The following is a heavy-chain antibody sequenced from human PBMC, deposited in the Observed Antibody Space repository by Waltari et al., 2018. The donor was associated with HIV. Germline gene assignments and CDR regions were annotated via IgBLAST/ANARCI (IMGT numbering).Heavy chain of an antibody. D-gene: IGHD4-17*01. V-gene: IGHV3-7*01. Sequence: EVQLVESGGDLVQPGGSLRLSCAASGFTFSSYWMSWVRQAPGKGLEWVANIKQDGSEKYYVDSVKGRFTISRDNAKNSLYLQMNSLRAEDTAVYYCARDSDYGDYQFDYWGQGTLVTVSS. CDR2: IKQDGSEK. J-gene: IGHJ4*02. CDR1: GFTFSSYW. CDR3: ARDSDYGDYQFDY.